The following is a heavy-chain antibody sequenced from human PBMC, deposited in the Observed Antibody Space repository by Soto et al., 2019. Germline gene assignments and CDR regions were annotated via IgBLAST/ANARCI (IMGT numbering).Heavy chain of an antibody. J-gene: IGHJ6*02. CDR1: GGAFSSFA. V-gene: IGHV1-69*01. D-gene: IGHD3-16*02. CDR2: IIPMFGSA. Sequence: QVQLVQSGAEVRKPGSSVTVSCKASGGAFSSFAFSWVRQAPGQGREWMWGIIPMFGSAKYAQEFLGSVTFTADDSTSPAYMEISGLTFEDTALYYCAVSLYGVVLPDYYRMDVWVPGTSVTVSS. CDR3: AVSLYGVVLPDYYRMDV.